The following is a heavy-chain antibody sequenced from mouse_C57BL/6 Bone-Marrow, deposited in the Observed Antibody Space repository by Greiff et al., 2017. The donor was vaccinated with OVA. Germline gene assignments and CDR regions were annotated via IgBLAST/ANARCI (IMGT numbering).Heavy chain of an antibody. CDR3: TRDGGPIYYDTYYYAMDY. V-gene: IGHV5-9-1*02. CDR1: GFPFSSYA. D-gene: IGHD2-4*01. Sequence: EVPLVESGEGLVKPGGSLKLSCAASGFPFSSYAMAWVRPTPEKKLEWVAYIRSGGDFIYYADPVKGRITIPRDHARNTLYLQMSRLKSEDTAMYYCTRDGGPIYYDTYYYAMDYWGQGTSVTVSS. CDR2: IRSGGDFI. J-gene: IGHJ4*01.